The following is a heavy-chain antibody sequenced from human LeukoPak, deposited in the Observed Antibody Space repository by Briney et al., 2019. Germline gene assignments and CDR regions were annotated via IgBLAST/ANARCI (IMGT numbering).Heavy chain of an antibody. V-gene: IGHV4-39*01. CDR1: GGSISSRSYY. D-gene: IGHD2-21*01. J-gene: IGHJ3*02. CDR2: VYYSRST. CDR3: ALWGGGGFDI. Sequence: SEPLSLTCTASGGSISSRSYYWGWIRQPPGKGLEWIGRVYYSRSTIYNPSIKSRVTISVDTSKIQCSLMLGSVTAADTAVYYCALWGGGGFDIWGQGTMVTVSS.